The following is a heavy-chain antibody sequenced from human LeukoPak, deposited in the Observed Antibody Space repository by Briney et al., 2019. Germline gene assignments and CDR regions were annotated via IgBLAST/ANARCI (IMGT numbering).Heavy chain of an antibody. Sequence: PGESLKISRKGSGYIFTSYWIGWVRQMPGKGLEWMGIIYPGDSNTRYSPSFQGQVTISADKSISTAYLQWTSLKASDAAMYYCATSHYDSSGYYYGWGQGTLVTVSS. V-gene: IGHV5-51*01. CDR1: GYIFTSYW. J-gene: IGHJ4*02. CDR3: ATSHYDSSGYYYG. CDR2: IYPGDSNT. D-gene: IGHD3-22*01.